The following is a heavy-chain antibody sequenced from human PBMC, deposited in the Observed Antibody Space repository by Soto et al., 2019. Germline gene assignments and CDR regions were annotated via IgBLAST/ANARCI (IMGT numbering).Heavy chain of an antibody. Sequence: GGSLRLSCAASGFTFSTYSMNWVRKAPGKGLEWVADITTSSSFRFYADSVKGRFTISRDDAKNSLYLQMNSLRAEDTGVYYCARDLGVALATLTLDSWGQGTLVTVSS. D-gene: IGHD2-15*01. CDR1: GFTFSTYS. CDR2: ITTSSSFR. CDR3: ARDLGVALATLTLDS. J-gene: IGHJ4*02. V-gene: IGHV3-21*01.